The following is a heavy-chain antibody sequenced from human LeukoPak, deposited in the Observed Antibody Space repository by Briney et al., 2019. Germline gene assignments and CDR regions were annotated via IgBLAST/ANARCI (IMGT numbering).Heavy chain of an antibody. CDR2: IIPIFGTA. CDR1: GGTFSSYA. V-gene: IGHV1-69*05. J-gene: IGHJ4*02. CDR3: ARGKYYYDSSGYCFYYFDY. Sequence: SVKVSCKASGGTFSSYAISWVRQAPGQGLEWMGGIIPIFGTANYAQKFQGRVTITTDESTSTAYMELSSLRSEDTAVYYCARGKYYYDSSGYCFYYFDYWGQGTLVTVSS. D-gene: IGHD3-22*01.